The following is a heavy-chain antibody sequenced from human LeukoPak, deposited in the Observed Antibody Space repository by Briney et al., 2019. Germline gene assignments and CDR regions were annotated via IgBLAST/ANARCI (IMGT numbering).Heavy chain of an antibody. D-gene: IGHD6-19*01. J-gene: IGHJ6*03. CDR3: VTRGWADYYYYMDV. CDR2: ISSSGSTI. CDR1: GFTFSDYY. Sequence: GGSLRLSCAASGFTFSDYYMSWIRQAPGKGLEWVSYISSSGSTIYYADSVKGRLTISRDNAKNSLYLQMNSLRAEDTAVYYCVTRGWADYYYYMDVWGKGTTVTVSS. V-gene: IGHV3-11*04.